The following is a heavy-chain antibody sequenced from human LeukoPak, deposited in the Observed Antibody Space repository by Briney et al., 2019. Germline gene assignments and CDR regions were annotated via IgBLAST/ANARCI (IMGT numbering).Heavy chain of an antibody. D-gene: IGHD5-18*01. CDR1: GSTFSSYA. CDR2: ISGSGGST. Sequence: QTGGSLRLSCAASGSTFSSYAMSWVRQAPGKGLEWVSAISGSGGSTYYADSVKGRFTISRDNSKNTLYLQMNSLRAEDTAVYYCAKGKAYNTDNWFDPWGQGTLVTVSS. CDR3: AKGKAYNTDNWFDP. J-gene: IGHJ5*02. V-gene: IGHV3-23*01.